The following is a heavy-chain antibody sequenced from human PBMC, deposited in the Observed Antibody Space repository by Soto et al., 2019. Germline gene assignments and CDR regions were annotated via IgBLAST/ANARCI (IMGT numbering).Heavy chain of an antibody. CDR1: GYTFRNYA. Sequence: ASVKVSCKANGYTFRNYAMHWVRQAPGQGLEWMGWINGGNGNTKYSQKFQGRVTITRDTSASTAYMELSSLRSDDTAVYYCAREASPYYGMDVWGQGTTVTVSS. V-gene: IGHV1-3*01. J-gene: IGHJ6*02. CDR3: AREASPYYGMDV. CDR2: INGGNGNT.